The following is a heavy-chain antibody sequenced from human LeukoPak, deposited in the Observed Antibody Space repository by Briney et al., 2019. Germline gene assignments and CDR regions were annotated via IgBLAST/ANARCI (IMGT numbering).Heavy chain of an antibody. CDR2: IKQDGGEK. Sequence: GGSLRLSCAASEFSVGSNYMTWVRHAPGKGLEWVATIKQDGGEKYYVDSVKGRFTISRDNAKNSLSLQMSSLRAEDTAVYYCARDRNTDFWSGYYTNYFDYWGQGTLVIVSS. J-gene: IGHJ4*02. CDR1: EFSVGSNY. CDR3: ARDRNTDFWSGYYTNYFDY. V-gene: IGHV3-7*01. D-gene: IGHD3-3*01.